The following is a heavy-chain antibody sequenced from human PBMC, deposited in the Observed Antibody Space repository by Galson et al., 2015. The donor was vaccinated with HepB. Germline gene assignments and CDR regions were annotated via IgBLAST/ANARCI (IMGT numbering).Heavy chain of an antibody. V-gene: IGHV3-23*01. Sequence: SLRLSCAASGFTFSTYALSWVRQAPGKGLEWVLAFSVTGDSTYFADSVRGRFTISGDNSRNTLYLQMNSLRVEDTAVYYCATGRGITMVRGVTAPFEYWGQGTLVTVSS. CDR1: GFTFSTYA. J-gene: IGHJ4*02. CDR2: FSVTGDST. D-gene: IGHD3-10*01. CDR3: ATGRGITMVRGVTAPFEY.